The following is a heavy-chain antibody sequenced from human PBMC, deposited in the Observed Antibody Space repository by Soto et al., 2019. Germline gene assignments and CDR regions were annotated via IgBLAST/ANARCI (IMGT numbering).Heavy chain of an antibody. V-gene: IGHV4-4*02. CDR3: ARDKGTYYDFWSGYHGVDY. CDR2: IYHSGST. CDR1: GGSISSSNW. D-gene: IGHD3-3*01. Sequence: QMQLQESGPGVVKPSGTLSLTCAVSGGSISSSNWRSWVRQPPGKGLEWIGEIYHSGSTNYNPSLKSRVTISVDTSKNQFSLKLSSVTAADTAVYYCARDKGTYYDFWSGYHGVDYWGQGTLVTVSS. J-gene: IGHJ4*02.